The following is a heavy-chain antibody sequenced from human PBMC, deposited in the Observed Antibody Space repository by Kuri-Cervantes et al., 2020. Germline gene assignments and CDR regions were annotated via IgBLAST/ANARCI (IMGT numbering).Heavy chain of an antibody. V-gene: IGHV3-30*02. D-gene: IGHD3-16*01. J-gene: IGHJ3*02. Sequence: GGSLRLSCAASGFTFEDYAMHWVRQAPGKGLEWVAVIWYDGSNKYYADSVKGRFTISRDNSKNTLYLQMSSLRAEDTAVYYCAKDLAATVTSGGDAFDTWGQGTMVTVSS. CDR3: AKDLAATVTSGGDAFDT. CDR2: IWYDGSNK. CDR1: GFTFEDYA.